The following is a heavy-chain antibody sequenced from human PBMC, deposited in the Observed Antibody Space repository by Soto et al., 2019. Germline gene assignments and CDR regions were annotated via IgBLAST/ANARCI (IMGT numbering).Heavy chain of an antibody. D-gene: IGHD5-12*01. CDR1: GFSFSSYA. CDR2: ISGSGGST. CDR3: AKEGSSGGYDWPWGS. Sequence: EVQLLESGGGLVQPGGSLRLSCAASGFSFSSYAMTWVRQAPGKGLEWVSAISGSGGSTYYADSVKGRFTISRDNSKSTVFLQMNSLRAEDTAIYYCAKEGSSGGYDWPWGSWGQGTLVTVSS. J-gene: IGHJ4*02. V-gene: IGHV3-23*01.